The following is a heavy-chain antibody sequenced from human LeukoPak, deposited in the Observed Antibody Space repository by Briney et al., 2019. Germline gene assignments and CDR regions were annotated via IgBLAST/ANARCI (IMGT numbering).Heavy chain of an antibody. CDR2: ISGSGGST. D-gene: IGHD3-16*02. Sequence: GGSLRLSCAASGFTFSSYAMSWVRQAPGKGLEWVSAISGSGGSTSYADSVKGRFTISRDNSKNTLYLQMNSLRAEDTAVYYCAKAAGYDYVWGSYRYGDAFDIWGQGTMVTVSS. CDR1: GFTFSSYA. J-gene: IGHJ3*02. V-gene: IGHV3-23*01. CDR3: AKAAGYDYVWGSYRYGDAFDI.